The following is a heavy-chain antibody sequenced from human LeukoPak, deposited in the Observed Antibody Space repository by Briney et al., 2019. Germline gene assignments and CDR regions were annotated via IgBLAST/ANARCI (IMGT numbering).Heavy chain of an antibody. J-gene: IGHJ4*02. CDR2: ISGSGGST. CDR3: AKVPYDSSGYHYFDY. Sequence: PGGSLRLSCEVSGFTFSSYAMSWVRQAPGKGLEWVSAISGSGGSTYYADSVKGRFTISRDNSKNTLYLQMNSLRAEDTAVYYCAKVPYDSSGYHYFDYWGQGALVTVSS. CDR1: GFTFSSYA. V-gene: IGHV3-23*01. D-gene: IGHD3-22*01.